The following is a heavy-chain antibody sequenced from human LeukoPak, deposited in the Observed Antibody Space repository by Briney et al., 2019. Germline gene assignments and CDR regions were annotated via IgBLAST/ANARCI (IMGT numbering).Heavy chain of an antibody. CDR1: GDSISRSNFY. Sequence: SETLSLTCTVSGDSISRSNFYWGWIRQPPGKGLEWIGSIRHSGSTYYNPSLKSRVNISVDTSKNQFSLKLSSVTAADTAVYYCARPTYYDNSGYYYWGQGTLVTVSS. CDR3: ARPTYYDNSGYYY. CDR2: IRHSGST. J-gene: IGHJ4*02. V-gene: IGHV4-39*01. D-gene: IGHD3-22*01.